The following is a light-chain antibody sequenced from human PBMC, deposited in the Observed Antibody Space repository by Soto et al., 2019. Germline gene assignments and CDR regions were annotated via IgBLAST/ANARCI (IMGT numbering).Light chain of an antibody. CDR3: HQYNTYPIT. Sequence: DIQMTQSPSTLSASVRDRVTITCRASQSIDSWLAWYQQKTGEAPKLLIYKASRLEAGVPSRFSGSGSGTEFTLTISGLQPDDFATHYCHQYNTYPITFGQGTRLEIK. CDR2: KAS. J-gene: IGKJ5*01. V-gene: IGKV1-5*03. CDR1: QSIDSW.